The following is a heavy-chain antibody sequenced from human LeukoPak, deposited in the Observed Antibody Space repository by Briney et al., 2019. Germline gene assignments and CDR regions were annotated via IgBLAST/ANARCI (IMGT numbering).Heavy chain of an antibody. J-gene: IGHJ2*01. CDR2: SPNSVKT. CDR3: VRVGEDYGDYDWYFDL. Sequence: SPNSVKTGYVQKFQGRITLPSDTSIKTAYMELSSLRYEDTAVYYCVRVGEDYGDYDWYFDLWGRGTLVTVSS. D-gene: IGHD4-17*01. V-gene: IGHV1-8*03.